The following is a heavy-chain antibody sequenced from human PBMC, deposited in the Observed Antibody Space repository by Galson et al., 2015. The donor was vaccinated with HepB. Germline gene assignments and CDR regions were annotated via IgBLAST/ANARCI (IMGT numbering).Heavy chain of an antibody. D-gene: IGHD5-12*01. CDR3: ARMIVATTTPGLDQ. J-gene: IGHJ4*02. Sequence: SETLSLTCSVSGGSITSSGYYWSWIRQPPGKGLEWIGSSYYSGSTYYSASLKSRVTVSVDTSKSQFSLKMTYMTAADTAVYFCARMIVATTTPGLDQWGQGTLVIVSS. CDR1: GGSITSSGYY. V-gene: IGHV4-39*01. CDR2: SYYSGST.